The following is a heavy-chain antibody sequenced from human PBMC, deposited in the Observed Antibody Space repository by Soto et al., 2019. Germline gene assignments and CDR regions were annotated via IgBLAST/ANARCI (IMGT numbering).Heavy chain of an antibody. CDR2: ISSDGSRK. CDR1: GFSFGNFG. Sequence: QVQLVESGGGVVQPGRSLRLSCAASGFSFGNFGIHWVRQAPGKGLEWVADISSDGSRKFYADSVKGRFTISRDNSKNTLYLHMNSLRTEDTDVYFCARGCSGGTNCFYFDFWGQGILVTVSS. D-gene: IGHD6-13*01. CDR3: ARGCSGGTNCFYFDF. J-gene: IGHJ4*02. V-gene: IGHV3-30*03.